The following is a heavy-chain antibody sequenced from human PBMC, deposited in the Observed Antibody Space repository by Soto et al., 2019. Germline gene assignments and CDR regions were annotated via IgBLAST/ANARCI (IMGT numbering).Heavy chain of an antibody. CDR3: ARDCSGGSCYPGSFDY. J-gene: IGHJ4*02. D-gene: IGHD2-15*01. Sequence: QVQLQESGPGLVKPSETLSLTSTVSGGSVSSGSYYWSWIRQPPGKGLEWIGYIYYSGSTNYNPSLKSRVTISVDTSKNQFSLKLSSVTAADTAVYYCARDCSGGSCYPGSFDYWGQGTLVTVSS. CDR2: IYYSGST. V-gene: IGHV4-61*01. CDR1: GGSVSSGSYY.